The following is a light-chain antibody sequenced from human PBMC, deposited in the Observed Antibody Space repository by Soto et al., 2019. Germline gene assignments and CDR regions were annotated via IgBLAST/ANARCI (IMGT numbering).Light chain of an antibody. Sequence: QSALTQPRSVSGSPGQSVSISCTGTSSDIGNYNYVSWYQQYPGKASKLIIYDVSKRPSGIPDCFFGSKFGNTASLTSSGLQAGDLANFYRCSYAGSFIFVFRTWTKVTVL. CDR1: SSDIGNYNY. J-gene: IGLJ1*01. CDR2: DVS. CDR3: CSYAGSFIFV. V-gene: IGLV2-11*01.